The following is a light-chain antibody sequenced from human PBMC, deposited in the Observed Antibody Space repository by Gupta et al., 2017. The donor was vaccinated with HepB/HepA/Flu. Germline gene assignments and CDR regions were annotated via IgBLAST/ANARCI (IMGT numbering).Light chain of an antibody. V-gene: IGKV1-39*01. CDR3: QQSDSTPLT. CDR1: QSISSY. Sequence: DIQMTQSPSSLSASVGDRVTITCRASQSISSYLNWYQQKPGKAPKLLIYAASSLQSGVPSRFSGSGSGTDFTLTISRRQPEDFATYYCQQSDSTPLTFGHGTKVDIK. J-gene: IGKJ3*01. CDR2: AAS.